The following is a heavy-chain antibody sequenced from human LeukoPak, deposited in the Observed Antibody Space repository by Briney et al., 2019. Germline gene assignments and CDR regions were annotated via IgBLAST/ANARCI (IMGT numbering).Heavy chain of an antibody. Sequence: SETLSLTCTVSGGSISSGSYYWSWIRQPAGKGLEWIGRIYTSGSTNYNPSLKSRVTISVDTSKNQFSLKLSSVTAADTAVYYCARDSYGSGSSTRGAFDIWGQGTMVTVSS. CDR2: IYTSGST. J-gene: IGHJ3*02. CDR3: ARDSYGSGSSTRGAFDI. D-gene: IGHD3-10*01. CDR1: GGSISSGSYY. V-gene: IGHV4-61*02.